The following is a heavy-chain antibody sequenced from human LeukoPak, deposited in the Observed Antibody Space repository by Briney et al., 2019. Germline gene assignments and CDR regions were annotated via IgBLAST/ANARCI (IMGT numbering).Heavy chain of an antibody. CDR3: ARDRREYYFDY. V-gene: IGHV3-66*01. CDR1: EFSVGSNY. CDR2: IYSGGST. J-gene: IGHJ4*02. Sequence: PGGSLRLSCAASEFSVGSNYMTWVRQAPGKGLEWVSLIYSGGSTYYADSVKGRFTISRDNSKNTLYLQMNSLRAEDTAVYYCARDRREYYFDYWGQGTLVTVSS.